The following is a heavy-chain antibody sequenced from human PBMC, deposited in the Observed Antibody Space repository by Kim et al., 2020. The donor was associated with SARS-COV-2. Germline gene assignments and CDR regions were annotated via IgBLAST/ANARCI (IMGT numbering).Heavy chain of an antibody. Sequence: SETLSLTCTVSGGSISSSSYYWGWIRQPPGKGLEWIGSIYYSGSTYYNPSLKSRVTISVDTSKNQFSLKLSSVTAADTAVYYCARDGSGVGGGMDVWGQGTTVTVSS. CDR1: GGSISSSSYY. J-gene: IGHJ6*02. D-gene: IGHD3-10*01. V-gene: IGHV4-39*07. CDR2: IYYSGST. CDR3: ARDGSGVGGGMDV.